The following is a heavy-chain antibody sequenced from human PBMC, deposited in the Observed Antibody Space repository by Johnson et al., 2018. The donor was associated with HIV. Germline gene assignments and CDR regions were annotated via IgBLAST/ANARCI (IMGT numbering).Heavy chain of an antibody. Sequence: VQLVESGGGLVQPGGSLRLSCAASGFTFSSYAMSWVRQAPGKGLEWVPDISGSGGRTYYAHSVKGRFTISRDNAKNSLYPQLNSLRAEDTALYYCARGFGNSGYYYGRFGAFDIWGQGTMVTVSS. CDR2: ISGSGGRT. J-gene: IGHJ3*02. CDR3: ARGFGNSGYYYGRFGAFDI. CDR1: GFTFSSYA. V-gene: IGHV3-23*04. D-gene: IGHD3-22*01.